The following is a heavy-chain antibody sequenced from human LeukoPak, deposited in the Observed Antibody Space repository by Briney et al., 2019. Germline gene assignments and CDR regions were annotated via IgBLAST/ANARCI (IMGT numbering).Heavy chain of an antibody. J-gene: IGHJ4*02. D-gene: IGHD4-17*01. CDR3: ARGGYGDYVPFDY. CDR2: INRSGST. Sequence: SETLSLTCAVYGGSFSGYYWSWIRQPPGKGLEWIGEINRSGSTNYNPSLKSRVTISVDTSKNQFSLKLSSVTAADTAVYYCARGGYGDYVPFDYWGQGTLVTVSS. V-gene: IGHV4-34*01. CDR1: GGSFSGYY.